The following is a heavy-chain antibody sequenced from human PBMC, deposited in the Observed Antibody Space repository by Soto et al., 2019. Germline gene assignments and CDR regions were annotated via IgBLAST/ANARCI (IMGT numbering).Heavy chain of an antibody. CDR2: FDPEDGET. CDR3: AAGGTRWLHSPFDY. V-gene: IGHV1-24*01. CDR1: GHTLTELS. J-gene: IGHJ4*02. Sequence: QVQLLQSGAEVKKPGASVKVSCKVSGHTLTELSMHWVRQAPGRGLEWMGGFDPEDGETIFAQKFQGRVTMTEDTSTDSTYMELTSLRSEDTAVYYCAAGGTRWLHSPFDYWVQGTLVPSSS. D-gene: IGHD1-1*01.